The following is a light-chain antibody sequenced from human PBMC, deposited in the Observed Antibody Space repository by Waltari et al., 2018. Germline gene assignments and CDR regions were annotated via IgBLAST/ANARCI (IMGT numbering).Light chain of an antibody. CDR1: SSNIGAGFE. CDR3: QSYDSSLSGRV. Sequence: QSVLTQPPSVSGAPGPRVTIPCTGTSSNIGAGFEVFWYQQLPGSAPKLLIFASYKRSSGVPDRISGSTSGTSASLAITGLQAEDEADYYCQSYDSSLSGRVFGGGTRLTVL. J-gene: IGLJ3*02. V-gene: IGLV1-40*01. CDR2: ASY.